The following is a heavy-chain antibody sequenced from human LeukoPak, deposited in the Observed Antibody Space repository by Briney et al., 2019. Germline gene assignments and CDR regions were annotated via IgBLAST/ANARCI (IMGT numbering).Heavy chain of an antibody. Sequence: GGSLRLSCAASGFTFSNYAMSWVRRTPGKGLEWVSRIGGSGTTYYPDSVKGRLTISRDNSKNTLYLQMNSLRAEDTAVYYCAKGRIQNAFDIWGQGTMVTVSS. V-gene: IGHV3-23*01. CDR2: IGGSGTT. J-gene: IGHJ3*02. CDR3: AKGRIQNAFDI. CDR1: GFTFSNYA.